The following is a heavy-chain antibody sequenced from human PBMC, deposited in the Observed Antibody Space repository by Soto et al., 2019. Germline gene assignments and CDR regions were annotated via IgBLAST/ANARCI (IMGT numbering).Heavy chain of an antibody. J-gene: IGHJ5*02. D-gene: IGHD5-12*01. CDR3: ARAAVATTPFYWFDP. CDR2: IIPIFGTA. CDR1: GGGFSSYA. V-gene: IGHV1-69*13. Sequence: SVKVSCQASGGGFSSYAISWVRQAPGQGLEWMGGIIPIFGTANYAQKFQGRVTITADESTSTAYMELSSLRSEDTAVYYCARAAVATTPFYWFDPWGQGTLVTVSS.